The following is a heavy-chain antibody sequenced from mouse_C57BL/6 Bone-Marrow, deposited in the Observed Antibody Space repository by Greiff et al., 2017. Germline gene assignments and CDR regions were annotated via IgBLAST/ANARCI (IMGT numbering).Heavy chain of an antibody. CDR3: ARSFYGPAWFAY. V-gene: IGHV1-7*01. J-gene: IGHJ3*01. CDR2: INPSSGYT. D-gene: IGHD1-2*01. Sequence: QVQLKESGAELAKPGASVKLSCKASGYTFTSYWMHWVKQRPGQGLEWIGYINPSSGYTKYNQKFKDKATLTADKSSSTAYMQRSSLTYEDSAVYYCARSFYGPAWFAYWGQGTLVTVSA. CDR1: GYTFTSYW.